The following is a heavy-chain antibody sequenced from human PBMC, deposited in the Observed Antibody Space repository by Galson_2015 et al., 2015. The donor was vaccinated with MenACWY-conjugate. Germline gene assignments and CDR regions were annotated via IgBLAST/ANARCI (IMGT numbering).Heavy chain of an antibody. CDR2: IYPVDSDT. V-gene: IGHV5-51*01. CDR3: AVHSGAGGNQYWYFDL. Sequence: QSGAEVKKPGESLKISCKGSGYKFSNYWIGWVRQMPGKGLEWMGNIYPVDSDTKYSPSFEGQVTISADKSITTAYLQWSSLKASATAIYYCAVHSGAGGNQYWYFDLWGRGTLVTVSS. J-gene: IGHJ2*01. D-gene: IGHD4-23*01. CDR1: GYKFSNYW.